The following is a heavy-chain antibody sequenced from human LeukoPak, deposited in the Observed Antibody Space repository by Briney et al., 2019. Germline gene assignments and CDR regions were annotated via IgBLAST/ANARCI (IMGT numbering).Heavy chain of an antibody. CDR2: IYHGENT. D-gene: IGHD6-13*01. J-gene: IGHJ5*02. CDR3: VRKIAAASLTP. V-gene: IGHV4-38-2*02. Sequence: SETLSLTCTVSGYSISSGYYWGWIRQPPGKGLEWIGSIYHGENTYYNPSLKSRVTISLDTSKNQFYLNLTSVSAADTAVYFCVRKIAAASLTPWGQGTLVTVSS. CDR1: GYSISSGYY.